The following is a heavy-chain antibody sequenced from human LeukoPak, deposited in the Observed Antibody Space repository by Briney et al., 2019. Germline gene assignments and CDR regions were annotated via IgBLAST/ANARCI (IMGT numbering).Heavy chain of an antibody. CDR1: GYTFTNNY. J-gene: IGHJ4*02. Sequence: ASVKVSCKASGYTFTNNYLHWVRQAPGQGLEWMGMIYPRDGSTSYAQNFQGRVTVTRDTSTTTVHMELRGLRSEDTAVYYCARDQEGFDSWGQGTVVPVSS. CDR3: ARDQEGFDS. CDR2: IYPRDGST. V-gene: IGHV1-46*01.